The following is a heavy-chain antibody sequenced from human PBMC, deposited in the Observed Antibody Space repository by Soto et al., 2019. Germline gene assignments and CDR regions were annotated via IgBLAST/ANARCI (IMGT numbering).Heavy chain of an antibody. CDR1: GDSISGSYC. J-gene: IGHJ4*02. V-gene: IGHV4-61*01. CDR2: ICYSGSS. Sequence: PSETLSLTCTVSGDSISGSYCWSWIRQPPGKGLEWIGYICYSGSSSYNPSLKSRVAMSVDTSKSQFSLELRSVTAADTAVYYWGRNYFFKGVCFHLNFWGREPLVTFS. D-gene: IGHD2-8*01. CDR3: GRNYFFKGVCFHLNF.